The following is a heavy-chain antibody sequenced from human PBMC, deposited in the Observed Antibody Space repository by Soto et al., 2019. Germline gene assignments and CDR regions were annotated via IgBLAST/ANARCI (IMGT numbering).Heavy chain of an antibody. D-gene: IGHD4-17*01. J-gene: IGHJ4*02. V-gene: IGHV3-30*18. CDR3: AKDRWGDFGDLNLPGY. Sequence: VQLLESGGGVVQPGGSLRLSCVVSGFTFSSFGMHWVRQAPGKGLEWVAVISDDGSSKHYADSLKGRFTISRDNSNNTLYLQMDSLGPEDTAVYYCAKDRWGDFGDLNLPGYWGQGTLVTVSS. CDR2: ISDDGSSK. CDR1: GFTFSSFG.